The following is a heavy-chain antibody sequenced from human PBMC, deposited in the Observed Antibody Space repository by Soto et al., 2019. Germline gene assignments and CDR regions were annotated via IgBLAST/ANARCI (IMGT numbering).Heavy chain of an antibody. CDR1: GFTFSSVW. V-gene: IGHV3-7*04. CDR2: IKQDGSET. CDR3: AGSSGWLDYY. Sequence: EVQLVESGGGLVQPGGSLRLSCAASGFTFSSVWMSWVRQAPGKGLEWVANIKQDGSETRYVDSVKGRFTISRDNSKNSLYLQIDSLRAEDTAVYYCAGSSGWLDYYWGQGIRVTVSS. D-gene: IGHD3-22*01. J-gene: IGHJ4*02.